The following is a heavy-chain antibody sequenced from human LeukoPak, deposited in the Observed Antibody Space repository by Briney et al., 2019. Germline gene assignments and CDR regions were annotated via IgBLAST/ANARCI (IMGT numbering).Heavy chain of an antibody. D-gene: IGHD5-18*01. V-gene: IGHV4-59*01. CDR2: IYYSGST. CDR3: ARTTEGGYTYGYFYYYYMDV. CDR1: GGSISSYY. Sequence: PSETLSLTCTVSGGSISSYYWSWIRQPPGKGLEWIGYIYYSGSTNYNPSLKSRVTISVDTSKNQFSLRLTSVTAADTAVYYCARTTEGGYTYGYFYYYYMDVWGKGTTVTISS. J-gene: IGHJ6*03.